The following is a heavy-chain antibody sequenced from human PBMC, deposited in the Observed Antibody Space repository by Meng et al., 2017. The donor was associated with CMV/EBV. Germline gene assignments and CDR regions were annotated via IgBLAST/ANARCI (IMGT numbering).Heavy chain of an antibody. Sequence: GESLKISCAASGFTFSSYNMNWVRQAPGKGLEWVSYISSSSSTIYYADSVKGRFTISRDNAKNSLYLQMNSLRAEDTAVYYCARDFSGYDFNYWGQGTLVTVSS. D-gene: IGHD5-12*01. CDR2: ISSSSSTI. V-gene: IGHV3-48*04. J-gene: IGHJ4*02. CDR3: ARDFSGYDFNY. CDR1: GFTFSSYN.